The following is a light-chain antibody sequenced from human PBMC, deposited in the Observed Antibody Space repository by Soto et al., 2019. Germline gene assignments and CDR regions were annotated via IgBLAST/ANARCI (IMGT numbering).Light chain of an antibody. CDR1: QSVGAQ. J-gene: IGKJ4*01. Sequence: EVVLTQYPATLSLSPGERATLSCRASQSVGAQFAWYQQKPGQSPRLLIYGPSNRASGISARVSGSGSGTDFTLTIASLEPEDSAVYYCQQSNDWGSFGGGTRVEIK. CDR2: GPS. CDR3: QQSNDWGS. V-gene: IGKV3-11*01.